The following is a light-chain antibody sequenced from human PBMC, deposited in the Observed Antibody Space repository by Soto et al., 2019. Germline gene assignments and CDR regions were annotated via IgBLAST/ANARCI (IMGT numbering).Light chain of an antibody. CDR3: QQYGSSLLFT. J-gene: IGKJ3*01. V-gene: IGKV3-20*01. CDR2: GAS. CDR1: QSVSSSY. Sequence: IGLTQSPGTLSLSPGERATLSCRASQSVSSSYLAWYQQKPGQAPRLLIYGASSRATGIPDRFSGSGSGTDFTLTISRLEPEDFAVYYCQQYGSSLLFTFGPGTKVDIK.